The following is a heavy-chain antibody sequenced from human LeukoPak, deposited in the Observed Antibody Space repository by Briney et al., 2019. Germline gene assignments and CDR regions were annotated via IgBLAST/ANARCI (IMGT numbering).Heavy chain of an antibody. V-gene: IGHV3-53*01. CDR1: GFTVSSNY. D-gene: IGHD3-9*01. CDR3: AKDLRYYDILTGSSGYYGMDV. CDR2: IYSGGST. J-gene: IGHJ6*02. Sequence: SGGSLRLSCAASGFTVSSNYMSWVRQAPGKGLEWVSVIYSGGSTYYADSVKGRFTISRDNSKNTLYLQMNSLRAEDTAVYYCAKDLRYYDILTGSSGYYGMDVWGQGTTVTVSS.